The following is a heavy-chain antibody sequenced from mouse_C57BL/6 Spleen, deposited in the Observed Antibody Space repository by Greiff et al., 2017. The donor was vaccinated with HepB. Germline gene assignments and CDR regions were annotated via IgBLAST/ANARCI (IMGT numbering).Heavy chain of an antibody. J-gene: IGHJ1*03. CDR2: IDPENGDT. D-gene: IGHD1-1*01. CDR3: TLLITTVVDWYFDV. CDR1: GFNIKDDY. V-gene: IGHV14-4*01. Sequence: VQLQQSGAELVRPGASVKLSCTASGFNIKDDYMHWVKQRPEQGLEWIGWIDPENGDTEYASKFQGKATITADTSSNTAYLQLSSLTSEDTAVYYGTLLITTVVDWYFDVWGTGTTVTVSS.